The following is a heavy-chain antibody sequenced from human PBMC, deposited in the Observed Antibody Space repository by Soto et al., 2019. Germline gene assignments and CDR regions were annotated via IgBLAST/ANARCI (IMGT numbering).Heavy chain of an antibody. J-gene: IGHJ3*02. V-gene: IGHV3-9*01. CDR1: GFTFDDYA. CDR2: ISWNSGSI. CDR3: AKDVGIAAAAGAAFDI. D-gene: IGHD6-13*01. Sequence: EVQLVESGGGLVQPGRSLRLSCAASGFTFDDYAMHWVRQAPGKGLEWVSGISWNSGSIGYADSVKGRSTISRDNAKNSLYLQMNSLRAEDTALYYCAKDVGIAAAAGAAFDIWGQGTMVTVSS.